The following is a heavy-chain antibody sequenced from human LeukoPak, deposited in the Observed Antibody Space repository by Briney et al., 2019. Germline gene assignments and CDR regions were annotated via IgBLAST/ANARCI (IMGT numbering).Heavy chain of an antibody. V-gene: IGHV4-30-4*01. D-gene: IGHD3-22*01. J-gene: IGHJ3*02. CDR2: IYYSGST. Sequence: SQTLSLTCTVSGGSISSGDYYWSWIRQPPGKGLEWIGYIYYSGSTYYNPSLKSRVTISVDTSKNQFSLKLSSVTAADTAVYYCARDPIKNYYDSSGYYYPNPFDIWGQGTMVTVSS. CDR1: GGSISSGDYY. CDR3: ARDPIKNYYDSSGYYYPNPFDI.